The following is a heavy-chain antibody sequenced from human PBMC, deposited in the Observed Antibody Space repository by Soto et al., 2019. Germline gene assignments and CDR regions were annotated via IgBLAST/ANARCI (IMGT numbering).Heavy chain of an antibody. CDR1: GFTFSRYA. CDR2: ISGSGGST. Sequence: PWGSLRLSCGASGFTFSRYAMSWVRQAPGKWLEWVSTISGSGGSTYYADSVKGRFTISRDNSKNTLYLQMNSLRAEDTAVYYCAKTTMLRGVRDYYGMDVWGQGTTVTVSS. D-gene: IGHD3-10*01. V-gene: IGHV3-23*01. J-gene: IGHJ6*02. CDR3: AKTTMLRGVRDYYGMDV.